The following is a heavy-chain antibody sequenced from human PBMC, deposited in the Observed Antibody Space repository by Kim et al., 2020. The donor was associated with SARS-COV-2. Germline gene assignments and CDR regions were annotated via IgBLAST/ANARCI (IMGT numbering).Heavy chain of an antibody. D-gene: IGHD6-6*01. V-gene: IGHV3-23*01. Sequence: RFTISMDNSKNTLYLQMNSLRAEDTAVYYCAKSERKCSSAPLYYYYGMDVWGQGTTVTVSS. J-gene: IGHJ6*02. CDR3: AKSERKCSSAPLYYYYGMDV.